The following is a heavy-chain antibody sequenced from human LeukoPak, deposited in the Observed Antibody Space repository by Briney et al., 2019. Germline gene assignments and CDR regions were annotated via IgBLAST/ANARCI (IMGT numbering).Heavy chain of an antibody. CDR3: AKDTLYDSSGLSDY. CDR1: GFTFSIYA. J-gene: IGHJ4*02. D-gene: IGHD3-22*01. V-gene: IGHV3-23*01. CDR2: ISGSGGST. Sequence: GGSLRLSCAASGFTFSIYAMSWVRQAPGKGLEWVSAISGSGGSTYYADSVKGRFTISRDNSKNTLYLQMNSLRAEDTAVYYCAKDTLYDSSGLSDYWGQGTLVTVSS.